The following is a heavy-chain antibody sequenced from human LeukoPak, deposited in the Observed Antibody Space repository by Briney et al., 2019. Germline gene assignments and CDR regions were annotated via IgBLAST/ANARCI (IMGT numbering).Heavy chain of an antibody. V-gene: IGHV4-59*08. CDR3: ARSVSWGLLVRDDAFDI. J-gene: IGHJ3*02. D-gene: IGHD2-21*01. Sequence: PSETLSLTCTVSGGSISSYHWIWIRQPPGKGLEWIGYIHYSGSTNYNPSLKSRVTTSVDTSKKQFSLKLRSVTAADTAVYYCARSVSWGLLVRDDAFDIWGQGTMVIVSS. CDR1: GGSISSYH. CDR2: IHYSGST.